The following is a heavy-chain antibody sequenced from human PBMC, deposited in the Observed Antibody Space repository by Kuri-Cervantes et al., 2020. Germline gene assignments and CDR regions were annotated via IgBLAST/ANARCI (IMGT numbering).Heavy chain of an antibody. CDR1: GYTLSSSG. V-gene: IGHV1-18*01. J-gene: IGHJ4*02. D-gene: IGHD6-6*01. CDR2: ISAYNHNT. CDR3: ARGYAYVSSSELHY. Sequence: ASVKVSCKASGYTLSSSGISWVRRAPGQGLEWMGWISAYNHNTNYAQKFQGRVTMTTDTSIATAFMDLTRLTYDDAAVYYCARGYAYVSSSELHYWGQGTLVTVSS.